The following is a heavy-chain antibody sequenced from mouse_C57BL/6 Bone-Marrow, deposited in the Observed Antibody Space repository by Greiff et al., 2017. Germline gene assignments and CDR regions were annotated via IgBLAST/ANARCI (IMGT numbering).Heavy chain of an antibody. CDR2: IGPGSGST. Sequence: VQLQQSGAELVKPGASVKISCKASGYTFTDYYINWVKQRPGQGLEWIGKIGPGSGSTYYNEKFKGKATLTADKSSSTAYMQLSSLTSEDSAVYFCAIIYYYGSRYIGVRGTGTTVAISS. D-gene: IGHD1-1*01. V-gene: IGHV1-77*01. J-gene: IGHJ1*03. CDR3: AIIYYYGSRYIGV. CDR1: GYTFTDYY.